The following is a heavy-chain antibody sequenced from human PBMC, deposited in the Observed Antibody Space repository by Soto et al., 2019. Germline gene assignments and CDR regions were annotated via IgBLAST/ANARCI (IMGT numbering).Heavy chain of an antibody. V-gene: IGHV3-48*02. CDR1: GFTFSSYS. Sequence: PXGSLRLSCAASGFTFSSYSMNWVRQAPGKGLEWVSYISSSSSTIYYADSVKGRFTISRDNAKNSLYLQMNSLRDEDTAVYYCARRDDSSGYYSNFDYWGQGTLVTVSS. J-gene: IGHJ4*02. D-gene: IGHD3-22*01. CDR2: ISSSSSTI. CDR3: ARRDDSSGYYSNFDY.